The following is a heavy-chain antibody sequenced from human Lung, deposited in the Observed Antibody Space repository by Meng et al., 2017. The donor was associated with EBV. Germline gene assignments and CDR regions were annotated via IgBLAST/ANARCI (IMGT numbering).Heavy chain of an antibody. D-gene: IGHD3-16*01. CDR3: NAYTAGGGGLGS. J-gene: IGHJ5*02. CDR1: GRSRPGGSYH. CDR2: PYNGWVT. Sequence: QLPAPRLVNPSATSVPTCSGAGRSRPGGSYHWSWLPHPPGRGRGGIGYPYNGWVTNNPPPLKSQFSSAVTTSKNQFSLTLSSVTAADPAVYYCNAYTAGGGGLGSWGQGTLVTVSS. V-gene: IGHV4-30-4*02.